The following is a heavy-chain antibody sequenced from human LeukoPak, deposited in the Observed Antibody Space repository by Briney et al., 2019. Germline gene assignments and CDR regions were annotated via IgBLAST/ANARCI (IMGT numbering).Heavy chain of an antibody. V-gene: IGHV1-2*06. CDR3: ARGEYSSSWDHYYFDY. CDR1: GHTFTGYY. J-gene: IGHJ4*02. D-gene: IGHD6-13*01. CDR2: INPNSGGT. Sequence: ASVKVSCKASGHTFTGYYMHWVRQAPGQGLEWMGRINPNSGGTNYAQTFQGRVTMTRDTSITTAYLEVSSLRSDDTAVYYCARGEYSSSWDHYYFDYWGQGTLVTVSS.